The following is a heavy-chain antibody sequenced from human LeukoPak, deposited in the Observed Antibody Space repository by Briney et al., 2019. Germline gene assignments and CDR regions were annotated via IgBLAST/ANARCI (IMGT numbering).Heavy chain of an antibody. Sequence: PSETLSLTCTVSGGSIRSYYWSWIRQPPGKGLEWIGYIYYSGSTNYNLSLKSRVTISVDTSKNQFSLKLSSVTDADTAVYYCAREAPYCSSTSCPYYYYYYYMDVWGKGTTVTVSS. CDR3: AREAPYCSSTSCPYYYYYYYMDV. CDR1: GGSIRSYY. V-gene: IGHV4-59*01. D-gene: IGHD2-2*01. J-gene: IGHJ6*03. CDR2: IYYSGST.